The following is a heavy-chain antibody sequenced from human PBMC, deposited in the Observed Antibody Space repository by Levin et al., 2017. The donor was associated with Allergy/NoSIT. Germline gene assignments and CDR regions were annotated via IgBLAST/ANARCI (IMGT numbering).Heavy chain of an antibody. Sequence: GESLKISCAASGFTFSSYWMSWVRQAPGKGLEWVANVKQGGSEKHYGDSVEGRFTISRDNAKNSLYLQMNSLRAEDTAVYYCARASSEIYTYNFNYWGQGTLVTVSS. CDR1: GFTFSSYW. CDR2: VKQGGSEK. D-gene: IGHD2-2*02. CDR3: ARASSEIYTYNFNY. V-gene: IGHV3-7*04. J-gene: IGHJ4*02.